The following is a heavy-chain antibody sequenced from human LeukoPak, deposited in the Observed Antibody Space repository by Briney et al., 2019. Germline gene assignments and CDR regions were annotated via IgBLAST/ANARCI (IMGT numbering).Heavy chain of an antibody. V-gene: IGHV4-59*11. J-gene: IGHJ4*02. D-gene: IGHD1-26*01. Sequence: SETLSLTCTVSGDSITRHYWSWIRQPPGKGLEWIGCIYCSGSTSYNPSLKSRVTLSVDTSNNQFSLKLTSMTAADTAVYFCARGRLIAGATVFDYWGQGTLVTVSS. CDR1: GDSITRHY. CDR2: IYCSGST. CDR3: ARGRLIAGATVFDY.